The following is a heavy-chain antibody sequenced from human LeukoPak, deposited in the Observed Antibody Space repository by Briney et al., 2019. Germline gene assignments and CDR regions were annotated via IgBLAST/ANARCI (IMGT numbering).Heavy chain of an antibody. CDR1: VGSISSHY. V-gene: IGHV4-59*11. Sequence: PSEPLSLPCSVSVGSISSHYWIWIRQPSGKALEWIGYFYYSGSTNYNPSLKSRVTISVDTSKNQFSLKLSSVTAADTAVVYCARAPTRYFDFWSGYSIWFDPWGQGTLVTVSS. D-gene: IGHD3-3*01. CDR3: ARAPTRYFDFWSGYSIWFDP. CDR2: FYYSGST. J-gene: IGHJ5*02.